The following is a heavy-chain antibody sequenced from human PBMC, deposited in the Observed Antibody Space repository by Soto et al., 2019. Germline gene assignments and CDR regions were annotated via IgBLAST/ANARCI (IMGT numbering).Heavy chain of an antibody. J-gene: IGHJ4*02. V-gene: IGHV4-4*02. CDR3: ARGGITAVRNYYWDH. D-gene: IGHD1-20*01. Sequence: PSETLSLTCTVSGDSISSSEWWSWVRQPPGKGLEWIAEIHHSGPTNYNPSLQSRVTITVDKSKNQISLRLSTVTAADTAVYYCARGGITAVRNYYWDHWGQGTLVTDTS. CDR1: GDSISSSEW. CDR2: IHHSGPT.